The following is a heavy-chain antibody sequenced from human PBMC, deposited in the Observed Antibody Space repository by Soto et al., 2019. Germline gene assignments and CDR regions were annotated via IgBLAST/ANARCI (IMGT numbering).Heavy chain of an antibody. CDR2: ISSSSSYI. V-gene: IGHV3-21*01. D-gene: IGHD6-6*01. Sequence: PGGSLRLSCAASGFTFSSYSMNWVRQAPGKGLEWVSSISSSSSYIYYADSVKGRFTISRDNAKNSLYLQMNSLRAEDTAVYYCARDPRNARTSSSSHYWGQGTLVTVSS. J-gene: IGHJ4*02. CDR1: GFTFSSYS. CDR3: ARDPRNARTSSSSHY.